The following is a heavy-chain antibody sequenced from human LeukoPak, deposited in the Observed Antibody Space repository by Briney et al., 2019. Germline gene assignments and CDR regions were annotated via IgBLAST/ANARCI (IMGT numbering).Heavy chain of an antibody. J-gene: IGHJ5*02. Sequence: SETLSLTCTVSVGSISSYYWSGIRHPAGKGLECGGRIYTSGSTNYNPSLQSRVTMSVATSNNQFSLKLSSVTAADTAVYYCARDAYDILTGYYIWFDPWGQGTLVTVSS. CDR2: IYTSGST. V-gene: IGHV4-4*07. CDR1: VGSISSYY. CDR3: ARDAYDILTGYYIWFDP. D-gene: IGHD3-9*01.